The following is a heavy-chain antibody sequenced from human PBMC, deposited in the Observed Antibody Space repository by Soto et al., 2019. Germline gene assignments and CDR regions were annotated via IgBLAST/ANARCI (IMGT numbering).Heavy chain of an antibody. J-gene: IGHJ6*02. Sequence: GGSLRLSCADSGFTFSSYGMHWVRQAPGKGLEWVAVISYDGSNKYYADSVKGRFTISRDNSKNTLYLQMNSLRAEDTAVYYCAKDIAIFGVVTAHYYYYYGMDVWGQGTTVTVSS. CDR2: ISYDGSNK. CDR1: GFTFSSYG. CDR3: AKDIAIFGVVTAHYYYYYGMDV. D-gene: IGHD3-3*01. V-gene: IGHV3-30*18.